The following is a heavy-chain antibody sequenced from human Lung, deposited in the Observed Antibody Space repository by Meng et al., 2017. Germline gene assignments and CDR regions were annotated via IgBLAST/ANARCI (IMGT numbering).Heavy chain of an antibody. J-gene: IGHJ4*02. CDR3: AKALGWGSSPDY. CDR1: GYTFTAYY. CDR2: INPNSGGT. Sequence: QVQLVQSGADVKKPGASVKVSCKASGYTFTAYYIHWVRQAPGQGLEWMGRINPNSGGTNFAQKFQGRVIMTRDTSISTAYMELSSLGFDDTAVYHCAKALGWGSSPDYWGQGILVTVSS. V-gene: IGHV1-2*06. D-gene: IGHD2-21*01.